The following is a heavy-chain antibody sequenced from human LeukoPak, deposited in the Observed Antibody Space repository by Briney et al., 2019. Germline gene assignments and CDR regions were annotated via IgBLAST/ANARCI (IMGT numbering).Heavy chain of an antibody. J-gene: IGHJ6*02. CDR1: GGTFSSYA. CDR3: ARAVRIAAAGTTYYYYGMDV. D-gene: IGHD6-13*01. CDR2: IIPIFGTA. Sequence: SVKVSCKASGGTFSSYAISWVRQAPGQGLEWMGGIIPIFGTANYAQKFQGRVTITADESTSTAYMELGSLRSEDTAVYYCARAVRIAAAGTTYYYYGMDVWGQGTTVTVSS. V-gene: IGHV1-69*13.